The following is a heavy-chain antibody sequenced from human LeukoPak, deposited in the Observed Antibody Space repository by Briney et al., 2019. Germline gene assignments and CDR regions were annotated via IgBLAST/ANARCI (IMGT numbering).Heavy chain of an antibody. CDR3: ARRGTYGDYADYYIDV. J-gene: IGHJ6*03. CDR1: GYSFTTYW. Sequence: GESLKISCKGSGYSFTTYWIAWVRQMPGKGLEWVGIIYPGASDTRYGPSFQGQVTISADKSISTAYLQWRSLKASDTAIYYCARRGTYGDYADYYIDVWGKGTTVTVSS. V-gene: IGHV5-51*01. D-gene: IGHD4-17*01. CDR2: IYPGASDT.